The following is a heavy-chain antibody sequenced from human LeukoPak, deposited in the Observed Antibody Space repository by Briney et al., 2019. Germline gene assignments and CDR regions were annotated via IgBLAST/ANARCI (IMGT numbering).Heavy chain of an antibody. Sequence: ASVKVSCKASGYTFTSYYMHWVRQAPGQGLERMGIINPSGGSTSYAQKFQGRVTMTRDTSTSTVYMELSSLRSEDTAVYYCARVSHGSDDRYYFDYWGQGTLVTVSS. CDR1: GYTFTSYY. J-gene: IGHJ4*02. V-gene: IGHV1-46*01. CDR2: INPSGGST. D-gene: IGHD3-10*01. CDR3: ARVSHGSDDRYYFDY.